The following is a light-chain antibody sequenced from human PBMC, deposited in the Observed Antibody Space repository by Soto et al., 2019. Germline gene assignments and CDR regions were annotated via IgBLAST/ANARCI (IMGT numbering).Light chain of an antibody. CDR2: GAS. V-gene: IGKV3-20*01. J-gene: IGKJ2*01. Sequence: EIVLTQSPGTLSLSPGERATLSCRASQSVSSSYLAWYQQKPGQAPRLLIYGASSRATGIPDRFSGSGSGTDFTLTISRLEPEDCAGYYCQQYGSSSYTFGQGTKLEIK. CDR3: QQYGSSSYT. CDR1: QSVSSSY.